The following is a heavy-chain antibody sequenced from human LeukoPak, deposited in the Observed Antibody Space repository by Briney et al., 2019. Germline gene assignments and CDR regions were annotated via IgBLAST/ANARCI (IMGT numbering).Heavy chain of an antibody. J-gene: IGHJ4*02. CDR2: IKLDGSEK. CDR1: GFTFGKYW. D-gene: IGHD3-3*01. Sequence: GGSLRLSCVATGFTFGKYWMSWVRQAPGKGLEWVANIKLDGSEKNYVDSVKGRFTISRDNTKNSLYLQMNSLRAEDTAVFYCARDQYDTWSRRGNFDSWGQGTLVIVSS. CDR3: ARDQYDTWSRRGNFDS. V-gene: IGHV3-7*03.